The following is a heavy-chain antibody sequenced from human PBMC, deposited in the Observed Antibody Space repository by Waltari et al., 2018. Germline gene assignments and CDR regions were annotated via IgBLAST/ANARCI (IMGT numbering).Heavy chain of an antibody. J-gene: IGHJ5*02. CDR2: IYYTGST. CDR1: GGSISGYY. Sequence: QVQLQESGPGLVKPSETLSLTCTVSGGSISGYYWSWIRLSPGKGLELIGHIYYTGSTNYNPALRSRVTMSIDASKNQFSLKLSSVTAADTAVYYCAKFIRLQLDWFDPWGRGTLVTVSS. V-gene: IGHV4-59*08. D-gene: IGHD4-4*01. CDR3: AKFIRLQLDWFDP.